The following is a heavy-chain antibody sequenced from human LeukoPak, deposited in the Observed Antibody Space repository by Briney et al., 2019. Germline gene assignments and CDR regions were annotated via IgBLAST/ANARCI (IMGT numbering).Heavy chain of an antibody. CDR2: INHSGST. CDR1: GGSISSYY. D-gene: IGHD3-16*02. Sequence: SETLSLTCTVSGGSISSYYWSWIRQPPGKGLEWIGEINHSGSTNYNPSLKSRVTISVDTSKNQFSLKLSSVTAADTAVYYCARDYVWGSYREIDYWGQGTLVTVSS. V-gene: IGHV4-34*01. CDR3: ARDYVWGSYREIDY. J-gene: IGHJ4*02.